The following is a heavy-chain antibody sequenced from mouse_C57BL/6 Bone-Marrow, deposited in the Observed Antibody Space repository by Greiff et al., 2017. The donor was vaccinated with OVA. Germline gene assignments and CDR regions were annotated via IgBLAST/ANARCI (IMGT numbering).Heavy chain of an antibody. Sequence: VKLQQSGAELARPGASVKLSCKASGYTFTSYGISWVKQRTGQGLEWIGEIYPRSGNTYYNEKFKGKATLTADKSSSTAYMELRSLTSEDSAVYFCARGDDYGSGSGWYFDVWGTGTTVTVSS. V-gene: IGHV1-81*01. CDR1: GYTFTSYG. CDR3: ARGDDYGSGSGWYFDV. D-gene: IGHD1-1*01. J-gene: IGHJ1*03. CDR2: IYPRSGNT.